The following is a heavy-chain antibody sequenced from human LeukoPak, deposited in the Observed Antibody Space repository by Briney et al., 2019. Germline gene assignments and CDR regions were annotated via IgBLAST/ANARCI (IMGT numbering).Heavy chain of an antibody. CDR2: IYYSGST. D-gene: IGHD5-12*01. V-gene: IGHV4-59*01. Sequence: SETLSLTCTVSGGSISSYYWSWIRQPPGKGLEWIGYIYYSGSTNYNPSLKSRVTISVDTSKNQFSLKLSSVTAADTAVYYCARGGDSGYGGTIDYWGQGTLATVSS. CDR3: ARGGDSGYGGTIDY. J-gene: IGHJ4*02. CDR1: GGSISSYY.